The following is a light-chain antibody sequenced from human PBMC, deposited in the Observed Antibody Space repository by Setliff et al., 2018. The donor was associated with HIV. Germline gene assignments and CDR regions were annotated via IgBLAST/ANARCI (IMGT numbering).Light chain of an antibody. CDR2: AND. Sequence: QSALTQPPSMSAAPGQKVTISCSGNSSNIGSHSVSWYQQLPRTAPILLIYANDKRPSGISDRFSGPKSGTSATLGITGLQTGDEADYYCATWETTLGGVFGGGTK. V-gene: IGLV1-51*01. J-gene: IGLJ3*02. CDR3: ATWETTLGGV. CDR1: SSNIGSHS.